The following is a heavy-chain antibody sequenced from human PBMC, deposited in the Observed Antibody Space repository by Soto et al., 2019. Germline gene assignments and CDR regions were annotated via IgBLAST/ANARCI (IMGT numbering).Heavy chain of an antibody. V-gene: IGHV4-39*01. CDR2: IYYSGST. CDR3: ASPKIAFYNWFDP. CDR1: GGSISSSSYY. D-gene: IGHD3-3*02. Sequence: QLQLQESGPGLVKPSETLSLTCTVSGGSISSSSYYWGWIRQPPGKGLEWIGSIYYSGSTYYNPSLESRVTLSVDTSKNQCSLKLSSVTAADTAVYYCASPKIAFYNWFDPWGQGTLVTVSS. J-gene: IGHJ5*02.